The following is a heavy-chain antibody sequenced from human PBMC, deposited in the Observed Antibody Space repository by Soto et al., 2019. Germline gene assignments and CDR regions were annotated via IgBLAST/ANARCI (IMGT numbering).Heavy chain of an antibody. CDR3: AREGAIVGALGDWFDP. D-gene: IGHD1-26*01. CDR2: VHYSGNT. V-gene: IGHV4-38-2*02. Sequence: PSETLSLTCTVSGYSISSGYHWAWIRQPPGKGLEWLGSVHYSGNTYYNPSLKSRVTISVDTSKNQFSLKLSSVTAADTAVYYCAREGAIVGALGDWFDPWGQGTLVTVSS. J-gene: IGHJ5*02. CDR1: GYSISSGYH.